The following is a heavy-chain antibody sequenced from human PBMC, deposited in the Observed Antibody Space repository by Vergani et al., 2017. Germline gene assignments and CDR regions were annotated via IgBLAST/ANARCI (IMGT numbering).Heavy chain of an antibody. D-gene: IGHD2-15*01. CDR1: GFTFSTYA. V-gene: IGHV3-21*01. CDR3: ASRVSANGGLDT. CDR2: ISSSSAYL. J-gene: IGHJ5*02. Sequence: EVQLLESGGGLVQPGGSLRLSCAASGFTFSTYAMTWVRQAPGKGLEWVSSISSSSAYLHYADSVKGRFTISRDNAKKSLFLQMNNLRADDTAVYYCASRVSANGGLDTWGQGTLVTVSS.